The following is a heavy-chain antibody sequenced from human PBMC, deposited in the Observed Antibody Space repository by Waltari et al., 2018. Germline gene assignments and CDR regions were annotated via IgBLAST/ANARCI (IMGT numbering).Heavy chain of an antibody. J-gene: IGHJ4*02. CDR3: ARDLTGYYSLDY. CDR2: IIPIFGTA. Sequence: QVQLVQPGAEVKKPGSAVTVSCKASAGTFSSFPISWLRQAPGQGPEWMGRIIPIFGTANYAQKFQGRVTITADESTSTAYMELSSLRSEDTAVYYCARDLTGYYSLDYWGQGTLVTVSS. CDR1: AGTFSSFP. V-gene: IGHV1-69*15. D-gene: IGHD3-9*01.